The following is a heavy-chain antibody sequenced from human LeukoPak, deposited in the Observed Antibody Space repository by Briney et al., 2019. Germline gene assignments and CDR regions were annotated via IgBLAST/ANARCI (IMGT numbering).Heavy chain of an antibody. V-gene: IGHV3-7*01. Sequence: GGSLRLSCAASGFTFSSYWMSWVRQAPGKGLEWVANIKQDGSEEYYVDSVKGRFTISRDNAKNSLYLQMNSLRAEDTAVYYCARDKRLSTSWYGGRFWGQGSLVTVSS. CDR1: GFTFSSYW. J-gene: IGHJ4*02. CDR3: ARDKRLSTSWYGGRF. CDR2: IKQDGSEE. D-gene: IGHD6-13*01.